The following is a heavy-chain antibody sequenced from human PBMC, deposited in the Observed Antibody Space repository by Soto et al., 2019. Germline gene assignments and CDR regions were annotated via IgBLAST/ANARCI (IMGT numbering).Heavy chain of an antibody. J-gene: IGHJ4*02. CDR2: INAATGNK. V-gene: IGHV1-3*01. CDR3: ARVIAVAAYFDY. D-gene: IGHD6-19*01. Sequence: ASVKVSCKASGYSFTSYAMHWVRPAPGQRLEWRGWINAATGNKKYSQKFQGRVTITRDTSASTGYMELSSLRSEDTAVYYCARVIAVAAYFDYWGQGTLVTVSS. CDR1: GYSFTSYA.